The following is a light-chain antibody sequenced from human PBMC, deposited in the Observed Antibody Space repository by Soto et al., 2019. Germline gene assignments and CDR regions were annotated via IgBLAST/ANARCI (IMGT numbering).Light chain of an antibody. J-gene: IGKJ1*01. Sequence: EIVLTQSPGTLSLSPGERATLSCRASQSVSSSYLAWYQQKPGQAPRLPIYGASSSATGIPDRFSGSGSGTDFPLTIGSLEPEDVAGNYCKQYGSSPRTFGQGTKV. CDR3: KQYGSSPRT. CDR2: GAS. V-gene: IGKV3-20*01. CDR1: QSVSSSY.